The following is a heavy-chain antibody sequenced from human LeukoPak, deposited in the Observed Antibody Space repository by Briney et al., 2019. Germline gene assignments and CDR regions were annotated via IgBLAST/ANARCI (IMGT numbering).Heavy chain of an antibody. J-gene: IGHJ4*02. CDR1: GGSISSTIYY. CDR3: ARYMIMFGGVM. Sequence: SETLSLTCTVSGGSISSTIYYWGWIRQPPGKGLEWIGEIYHSGSTNYNPSLKSRVTISVDKSKNQFSLKLSSVTAADTAVYYCARYMIMFGGVMWGQGTLVTVSS. V-gene: IGHV4-39*07. CDR2: IYHSGST. D-gene: IGHD3-16*01.